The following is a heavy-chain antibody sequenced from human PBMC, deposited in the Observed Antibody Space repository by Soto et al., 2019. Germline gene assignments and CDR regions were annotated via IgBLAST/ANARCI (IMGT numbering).Heavy chain of an antibody. Sequence: GGSLRLSCAASGFTFSSYWMHWVRQAPGKGLVWVSRINSDGSSTSYADSVKGRFTISRDNAKNTLYLQMNSLRAEDTAVYYCVRTNLVVAAADRDDYWGQGTLVPVSS. V-gene: IGHV3-74*01. CDR3: VRTNLVVAAADRDDY. D-gene: IGHD2-15*01. CDR2: INSDGSST. J-gene: IGHJ4*02. CDR1: GFTFSSYW.